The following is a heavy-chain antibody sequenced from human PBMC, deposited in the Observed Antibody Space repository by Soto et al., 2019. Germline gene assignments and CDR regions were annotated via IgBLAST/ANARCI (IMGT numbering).Heavy chain of an antibody. V-gene: IGHV4-30-4*01. J-gene: IGHJ5*02. Sequence: SETLSLTCTVSGGSISSGDYYWSWIRQPPGKGLEWIGYIYYSGSTYYNPSLKSRVTISVDTSKNQFSLKLSSVTAADTAVYYCARLVVENWFDPWGQGTPVTVSS. CDR2: IYYSGST. CDR1: GGSISSGDYY. CDR3: ARLVVENWFDP. D-gene: IGHD2-15*01.